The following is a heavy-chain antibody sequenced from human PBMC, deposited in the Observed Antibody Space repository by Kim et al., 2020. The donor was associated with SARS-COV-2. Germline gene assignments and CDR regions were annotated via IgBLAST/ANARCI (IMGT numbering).Heavy chain of an antibody. Sequence: GGSLRLSCAVSGFTIDGNAMNWVRQAPGKGLEWVSAISGHGRDTYYADSMKDRVTISRDTSKNRLYLEMNTLRGEDTAVYYCAKDVWDYSGMDVWGQGTT. CDR3: AKDVWDYSGMDV. V-gene: IGHV3-23*01. CDR1: GFTIDGNA. D-gene: IGHD4-4*01. CDR2: ISGHGRDT. J-gene: IGHJ6*02.